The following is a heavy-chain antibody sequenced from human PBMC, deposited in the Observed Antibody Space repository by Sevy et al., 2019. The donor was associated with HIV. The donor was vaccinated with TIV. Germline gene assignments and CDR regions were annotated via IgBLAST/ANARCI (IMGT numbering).Heavy chain of an antibody. V-gene: IGHV3-23*01. CDR3: AKDRITAARFQH. CDR1: GFLFTYAW. CDR2: ISGSGGST. D-gene: IGHD6-13*01. J-gene: IGHJ1*01. Sequence: GGSLRLSCAGSGFLFTYAWMSWVRQAPGQGLEWVSAISGSGGSTYYADSVKGRFTISRDNFRNKLYLQMNSLRAEDTAVYYCAKDRITAARFQHWGQGTLVTVSS.